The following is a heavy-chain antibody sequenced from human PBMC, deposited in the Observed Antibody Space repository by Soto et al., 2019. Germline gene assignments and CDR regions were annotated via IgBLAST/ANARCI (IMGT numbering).Heavy chain of an antibody. V-gene: IGHV3-30*18. CDR2: ISYDGSNK. CDR1: GFTFSSYG. CDR3: AKEAGYSTKKGYYGMDV. J-gene: IGHJ6*02. Sequence: GGSLRLSCAASGFTFSSYGMHWVRQAPGKGLEWVAVISYDGSNKYYADSVKGRFTISRDNSKNTLYLQMNSLRAEDTAVYYCAKEAGYSTKKGYYGMDVWGQGTTVTVSS. D-gene: IGHD6-13*01.